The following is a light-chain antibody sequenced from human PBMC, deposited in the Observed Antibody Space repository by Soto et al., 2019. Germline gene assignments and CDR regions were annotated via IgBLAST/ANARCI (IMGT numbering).Light chain of an antibody. Sequence: QSALTQPASVSGSPGQSITISCTGTSSDVGGYNYVSWYQQHPGKAPKLMIYEVSNRPSGVSNRFSGSKSGNTASLTISGLLAEDGADYYCSSYTSSSTYVVFGGGTQLTVL. CDR1: SSDVGGYNY. CDR2: EVS. CDR3: SSYTSSSTYVV. V-gene: IGLV2-14*01. J-gene: IGLJ2*01.